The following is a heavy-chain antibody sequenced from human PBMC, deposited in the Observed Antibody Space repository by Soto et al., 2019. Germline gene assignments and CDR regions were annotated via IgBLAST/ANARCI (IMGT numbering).Heavy chain of an antibody. CDR2: INPNSGGT. D-gene: IGHD6-19*01. CDR1: GYTFTGYY. J-gene: IGHJ6*02. V-gene: IGHV1-2*02. CDR3: ARFIAVVPSSEYYGMDV. Sequence: ASVEVSCKASGYTFTGYYMHWVRQAPGQGLEWMGWINPNSGGTNYAQKFQGRVTMTRDTSISTAYMELSRLRSDDTAVYYCARFIAVVPSSEYYGMDVWGQGTTVTVSS.